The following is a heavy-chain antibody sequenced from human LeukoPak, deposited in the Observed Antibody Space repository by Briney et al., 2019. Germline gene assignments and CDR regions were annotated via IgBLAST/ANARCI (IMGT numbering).Heavy chain of an antibody. CDR1: GGSISSSSYY. Sequence: SETLSLTCTVSGGSISSSSYYWGWIRQPPGKGLEWIGSIYYSGSTYYNPSLESRVTISIDTSKNQFSLKLSSVTAADTAIYYCAKHYMGSSYNRGLDSWGQGTLVTVSS. J-gene: IGHJ4*02. V-gene: IGHV4-39*01. CDR2: IYYSGST. D-gene: IGHD3-10*01. CDR3: AKHYMGSSYNRGLDS.